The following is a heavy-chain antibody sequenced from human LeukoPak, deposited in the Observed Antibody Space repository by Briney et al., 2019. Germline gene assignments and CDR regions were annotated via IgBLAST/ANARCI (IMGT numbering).Heavy chain of an antibody. Sequence: KPSETLSLTCAVYGGSFSGYYWSWIRQPPGKGLEWIGEINHSGSTNYNPSLKSRVTISVDTSKNQFSLKLSSVTAADTAVYYCARRGYYDSSGYYYVVSYYFDYWGQGTLVTVSS. CDR3: ARRGYYDSSGYYYVVSYYFDY. D-gene: IGHD3-22*01. V-gene: IGHV4-34*01. CDR2: INHSGST. J-gene: IGHJ4*02. CDR1: GGSFSGYY.